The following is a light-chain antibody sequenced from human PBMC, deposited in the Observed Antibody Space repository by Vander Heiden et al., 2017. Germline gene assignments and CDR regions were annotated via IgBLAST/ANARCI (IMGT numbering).Light chain of an antibody. Sequence: DIKMTQSPSSLSASVGDRVTITCQASQDISNYLTWSQQKPGKGPKLLIYDASELETGGPARFSGSGSGTEFTFTISIRQPEDIATYSCQQYENLPPLTFGGGTKVEIK. CDR2: DAS. CDR3: QQYENLPPLT. V-gene: IGKV1-33*01. J-gene: IGKJ4*01. CDR1: QDISNY.